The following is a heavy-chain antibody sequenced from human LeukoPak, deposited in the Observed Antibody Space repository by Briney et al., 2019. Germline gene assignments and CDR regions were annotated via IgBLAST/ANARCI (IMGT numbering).Heavy chain of an antibody. Sequence: GGSLRLSCAASGFTFSDYYMSWIRQAPGKGLEWVSYISSSGSTIYYTDSLKGRFTISRDNAKDSLYLQMNSLRAEDTAVYYCARAGDTAMAHGAFDIWGQGTMVTVSS. J-gene: IGHJ3*02. D-gene: IGHD5-18*01. V-gene: IGHV3-11*01. CDR2: ISSSGSTI. CDR1: GFTFSDYY. CDR3: ARAGDTAMAHGAFDI.